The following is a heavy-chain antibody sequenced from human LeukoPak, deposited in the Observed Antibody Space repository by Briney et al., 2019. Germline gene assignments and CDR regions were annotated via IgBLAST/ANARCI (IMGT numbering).Heavy chain of an antibody. CDR1: GYTFTGYY. Sequence: ASVKVSCKASGYTFTGYYIHWVRLAPGQGLEWMGWIYPNTGGTHSAQKFQGRVTMTRDTSISTAYMELSSLRSEDTAVYYCARGRKQQPAFYYWGQGTLVTVSS. CDR3: ARGRKQQPAFYY. V-gene: IGHV1-2*02. D-gene: IGHD6-13*01. J-gene: IGHJ4*02. CDR2: IYPNTGGT.